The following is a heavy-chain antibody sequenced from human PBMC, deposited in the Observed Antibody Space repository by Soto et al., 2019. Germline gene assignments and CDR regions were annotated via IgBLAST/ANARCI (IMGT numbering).Heavy chain of an antibody. Sequence: QVELVQSGAEVKKPGASVTVSCKASGYSFTASFMHWVRQAPGQGLEWVGRINPNSGSTSYAQKFQGRVTMTRDTSKSTIYMELSSLRSDDTAVFYCARGSGSFVYGMDVWGQGTTVTVSS. CDR2: INPNSGST. D-gene: IGHD3-10*01. J-gene: IGHJ6*02. CDR3: ARGSGSFVYGMDV. V-gene: IGHV1-46*01. CDR1: GYSFTASF.